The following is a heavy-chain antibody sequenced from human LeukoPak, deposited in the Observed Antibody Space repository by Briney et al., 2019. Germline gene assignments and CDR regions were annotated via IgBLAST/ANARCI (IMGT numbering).Heavy chain of an antibody. V-gene: IGHV4-34*01. CDR2: INHSGST. CDR1: GGSFSGYY. J-gene: IGHJ4*02. Sequence: SETLSLTCAVYGGSFSGYYWSWIRQPPGKGLEWIGEINHSGSTNYNPSLKSRVTISVDTSKNQFSLKLSSVTAADTAVYYCARGSGGSREYSFDYWGQGTLVTVSS. D-gene: IGHD2-15*01. CDR3: ARGSGGSREYSFDY.